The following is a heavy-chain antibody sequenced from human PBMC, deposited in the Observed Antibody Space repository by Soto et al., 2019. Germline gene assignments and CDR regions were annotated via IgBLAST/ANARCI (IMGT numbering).Heavy chain of an antibody. Sequence: SVKVSCKASGGTFSSYAISWVRQAPGEGLEWMGGIIPIFGTANYAQKFQGRVTITADESTSTAYMELSSLRSEDTAVYYCAREDVVVPAAISYYYGMDVWGQGTTVTVYS. CDR3: AREDVVVPAAISYYYGMDV. CDR2: IIPIFGTA. D-gene: IGHD2-2*01. V-gene: IGHV1-69*13. CDR1: GGTFSSYA. J-gene: IGHJ6*02.